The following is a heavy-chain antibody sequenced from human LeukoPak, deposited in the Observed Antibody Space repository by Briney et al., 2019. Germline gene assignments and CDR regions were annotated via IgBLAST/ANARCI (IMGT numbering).Heavy chain of an antibody. CDR2: ISSNGGST. CDR1: GFTFSSYA. D-gene: IGHD3-10*01. Sequence: GGSLRLSCSASGFTFSSYAMHWVRQAPGKGLEYVSAISSNGGSTYYGDSVKGRFTISRDNSKNTLYLQMNSLRAEDTAVYYCAKGEYFGSGASLIDYWGQGTLVTVSS. V-gene: IGHV3-64*04. CDR3: AKGEYFGSGASLIDY. J-gene: IGHJ4*02.